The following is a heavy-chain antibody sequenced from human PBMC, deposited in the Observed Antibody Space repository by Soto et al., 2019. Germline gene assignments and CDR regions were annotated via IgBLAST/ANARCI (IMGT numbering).Heavy chain of an antibody. CDR2: ISAGGDNT. D-gene: IGHD3-3*01. CDR1: GFTFSTYA. J-gene: IGHJ4*02. Sequence: EVQLLESGGVLVQPGGSLRLSCAASGFTFSTYAMSWVRQTPGKGLEWVSGISAGGDNTYYADSVKGRLTISRDNSKNTLYLQMNNLRAEDTAVYYCADGGEWSFNFVYWGQGTLVTVSS. V-gene: IGHV3-23*01. CDR3: ADGGEWSFNFVY.